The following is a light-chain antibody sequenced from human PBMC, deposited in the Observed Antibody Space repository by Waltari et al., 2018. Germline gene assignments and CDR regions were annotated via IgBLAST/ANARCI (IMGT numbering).Light chain of an antibody. J-gene: IGKJ1*01. CDR1: QTISSY. Sequence: DIQMTQSPSSLSASVGDRVSITCRTSQTISSYLNWYKQKPGKAPNRLIYAASSLQSGVTSRFSGSGSGTDFTLTISSLQSEDFATYYCQQTYSTPRTFGQGTKVEVK. V-gene: IGKV1-39*01. CDR3: QQTYSTPRT. CDR2: AAS.